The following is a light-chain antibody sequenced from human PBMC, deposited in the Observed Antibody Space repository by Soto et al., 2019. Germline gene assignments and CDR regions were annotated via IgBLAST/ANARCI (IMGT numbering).Light chain of an antibody. Sequence: QSVLTQPPSASGTPGQRVTLSCSGSSSNIGGNIVNWYQQLPGTAPKLLIFGNDQRPSWVPDRFSGSKSGTSASLAISGLQSEDEANYYCAAWDDGLSGVVFGGGTKVTVL. J-gene: IGLJ2*01. V-gene: IGLV1-44*01. CDR1: SSNIGGNI. CDR2: GND. CDR3: AAWDDGLSGVV.